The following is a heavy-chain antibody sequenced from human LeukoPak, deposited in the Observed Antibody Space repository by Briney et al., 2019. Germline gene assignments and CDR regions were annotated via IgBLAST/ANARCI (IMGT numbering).Heavy chain of an antibody. D-gene: IGHD2-2*01. Sequence: GGSLRLSCAASGFTFSSYAMHWVRQAPGKGLEWVAVISYDGSNKYYADSVKGRFTISRDNSKNTLYLQMNSLRAEDTAVYYCARVGAEYYYYYYYMDVWGKGTTVTVSS. CDR3: ARVGAEYYYYYYYMDV. V-gene: IGHV3-30-3*01. CDR2: ISYDGSNK. CDR1: GFTFSSYA. J-gene: IGHJ6*03.